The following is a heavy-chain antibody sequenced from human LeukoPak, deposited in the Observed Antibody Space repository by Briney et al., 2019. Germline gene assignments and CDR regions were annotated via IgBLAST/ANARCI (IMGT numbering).Heavy chain of an antibody. J-gene: IGHJ3*02. V-gene: IGHV4-39*01. CDR1: VDSFSSSSYS. CDR3: ARCDCSSTSCYAFDI. CDR2: IYYSENI. Sequence: SVTLSLTCTVSVDSFSSSSYSWGWIRQPPGKGREWFGRIYYSENIYYNPSLKSRVTISVDTSKNQFFLKLRSVTAADTAVYYCARCDCSSTSCYAFDIWGQGTMVTVSS. D-gene: IGHD2-2*01.